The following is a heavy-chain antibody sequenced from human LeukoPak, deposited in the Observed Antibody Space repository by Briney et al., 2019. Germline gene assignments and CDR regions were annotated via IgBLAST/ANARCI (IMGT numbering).Heavy chain of an antibody. V-gene: IGHV3-64*02. CDR2: ISADGGTT. CDR1: GFSFRGYG. J-gene: IGHJ4*02. Sequence: PGGSLRLSCAASGFSFRGYGMHWVRQAPGKGLEYVSAISADGGTTYYADSMKDRFIISRDNSKNTLYLQMGSLRNEDMAVYYCARGRGGPPFDYWGQGALVTVSS. CDR3: ARGRGGPPFDY.